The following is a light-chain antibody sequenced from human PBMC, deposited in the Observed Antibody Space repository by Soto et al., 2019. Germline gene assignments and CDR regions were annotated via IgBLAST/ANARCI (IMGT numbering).Light chain of an antibody. V-gene: IGKV3-15*01. Sequence: EIVMTQSPATLSVSPGERATLSCRASQSVSSNLAWYQQKPGQAPRLLIYGASTSASGIPARFSGSGSGTEFTITINSLQSEDFAVYYCQQYNNWPPWTFGQDTKVDIK. CDR2: GAS. CDR3: QQYNNWPPWT. J-gene: IGKJ1*01. CDR1: QSVSSN.